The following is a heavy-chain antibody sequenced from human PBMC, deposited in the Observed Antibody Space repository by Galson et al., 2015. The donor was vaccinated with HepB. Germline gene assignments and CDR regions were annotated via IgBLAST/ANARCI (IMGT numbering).Heavy chain of an antibody. Sequence: SVKVSCKASGYTFTGYYMHWVRQAPGQGLEWMGRINPNSGGTNYAQKFQGRVTMTRDTSISTDYMELSRLRSDDTAVYYCARPLRSGSKPDAFDIWGQGTMVTVSS. J-gene: IGHJ3*02. V-gene: IGHV1-2*06. CDR3: ARPLRSGSKPDAFDI. D-gene: IGHD3-22*01. CDR2: INPNSGGT. CDR1: GYTFTGYY.